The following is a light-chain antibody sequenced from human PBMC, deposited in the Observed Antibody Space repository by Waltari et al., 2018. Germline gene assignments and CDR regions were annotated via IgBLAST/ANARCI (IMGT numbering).Light chain of an antibody. CDR2: DDA. CDR1: HIGGNS. V-gene: IGLV3-21*02. CDR3: QVWDAPSDHML. J-gene: IGLJ2*01. Sequence: SYVLTPPPSVSVAPGQTAWITCGGNHIGGNSVHWYQQRPGQAPVLVIHDDAARPSGIPERFSGSNSGNTATLTVSRVEAGDEADYYCQVWDAPSDHMLFGGGTQLTVL.